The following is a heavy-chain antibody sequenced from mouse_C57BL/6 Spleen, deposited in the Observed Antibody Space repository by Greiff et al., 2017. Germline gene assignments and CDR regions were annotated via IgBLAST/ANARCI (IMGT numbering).Heavy chain of an antibody. J-gene: IGHJ4*01. Sequence: DVKLVESGGGLVKPGGSLKLSCAASGFTFSSYTMSWVRQTLEKRLEWVATISGGGGNTYYPDSVKGRFTISRDNAKNTLYLQMSSLRSEDTALYYCARGGSGYFYAMDYWGQGTSVTVSS. CDR3: ARGGSGYFYAMDY. D-gene: IGHD3-2*02. CDR2: ISGGGGNT. V-gene: IGHV5-9*01. CDR1: GFTFSSYT.